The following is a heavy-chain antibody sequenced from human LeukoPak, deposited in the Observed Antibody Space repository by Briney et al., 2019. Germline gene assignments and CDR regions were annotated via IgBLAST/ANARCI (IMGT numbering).Heavy chain of an antibody. J-gene: IGHJ3*02. Sequence: GASVKVSCKASGYTFTGCYMHWVRQAPGQGLEWMGWINPNSGGTNYAQKFQGRVTMTRDTSISTAYMELSRLRSDDTAVYYCARASPVVYDAFDIWGQGTMVTVSS. CDR3: ARASPVVYDAFDI. D-gene: IGHD3-22*01. CDR2: INPNSGGT. CDR1: GYTFTGCY. V-gene: IGHV1-2*02.